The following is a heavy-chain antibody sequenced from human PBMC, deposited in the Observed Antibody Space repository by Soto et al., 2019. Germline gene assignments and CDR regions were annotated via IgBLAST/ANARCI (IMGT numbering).Heavy chain of an antibody. J-gene: IGHJ4*02. D-gene: IGHD2-8*02. CDR3: VRERAGTGTVDY. Sequence: QVPLMESGGGVVQPGRSLRLSCAASEFTFSTYAMHWVRQAPGTGLEWVAVTSSDGGTTFYGDSVKGRFTISRDNSTNTVYLQMNSLRVDDTALYYCVRERAGTGTVDYWGQGTLVTVSS. CDR2: TSSDGGTT. CDR1: EFTFSTYA. V-gene: IGHV3-30-3*01.